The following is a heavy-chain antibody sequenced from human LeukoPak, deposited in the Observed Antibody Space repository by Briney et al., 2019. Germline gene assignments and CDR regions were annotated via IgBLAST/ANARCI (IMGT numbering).Heavy chain of an antibody. V-gene: IGHV4-39*01. D-gene: IGHD3-22*01. CDR2: IHYSGRT. CDR1: GDSVSRSDFY. CDR3: ARRRYYDGSGYLE. Sequence: SETLSLTCSVAGDSVSRSDFYWHWIRQPPGKGLESIGTIHYSGRTYYSPSLKRRVTMVVDPSNNQFSLNLRSVTAADTAVYYCARRRYYDGSGYLEWGQGTLLSVSS. J-gene: IGHJ1*01.